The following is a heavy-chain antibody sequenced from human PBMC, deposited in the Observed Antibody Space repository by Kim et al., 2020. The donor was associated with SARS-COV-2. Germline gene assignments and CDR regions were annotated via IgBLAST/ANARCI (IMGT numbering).Heavy chain of an antibody. V-gene: IGHV4-59*01. Sequence: TPPLKSRVTITVDTSKNQFSLKLSSVTAADTAVYYCARDGKYWGLNWFDPWGQGTLVTVSS. J-gene: IGHJ5*02. D-gene: IGHD7-27*01. CDR3: ARDGKYWGLNWFDP.